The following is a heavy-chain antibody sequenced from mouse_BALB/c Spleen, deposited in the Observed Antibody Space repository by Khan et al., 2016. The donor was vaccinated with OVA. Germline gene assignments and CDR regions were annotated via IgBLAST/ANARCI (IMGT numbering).Heavy chain of an antibody. J-gene: IGHJ3*01. CDR2: IYPGNSDT. CDR3: TRWGYWFAY. CDR1: GYSFTSYW. Sequence: EVQLQESGTVLARPGASVKMSCKASGYSFTSYWMHWVKQRPGQGLEWIGAIYPGNSDTKYNRKFKGKAKLTAVTSASTANMELSSLTNEDSSVYYGTRWGYWFAYWGQGTLVTVSA. V-gene: IGHV1-5*01. D-gene: IGHD2-2*01.